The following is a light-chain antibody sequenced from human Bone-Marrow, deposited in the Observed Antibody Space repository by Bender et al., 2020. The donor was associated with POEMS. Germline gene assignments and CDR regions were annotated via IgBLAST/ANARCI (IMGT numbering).Light chain of an antibody. J-gene: IGLJ3*02. CDR2: SSH. Sequence: QSVLTQPPSASGTPGQRFTIPCPGGSSNIGPHPGIWYNHRQGTAPKLLIYSSHRRPSQVPDRFSGSRSGTSASLAISGLQSEDEADYYCAVWDDSLNGWVFGGGTKLTVL. CDR3: AVWDDSLNGWV. CDR1: SSNIGPHP. V-gene: IGLV1-44*01.